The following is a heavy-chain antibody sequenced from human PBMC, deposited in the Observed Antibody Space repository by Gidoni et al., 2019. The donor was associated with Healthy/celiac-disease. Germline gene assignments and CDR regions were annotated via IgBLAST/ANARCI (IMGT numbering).Heavy chain of an antibody. Sequence: QVQLQQWGAGLLKPSETLSLTCAVYGGSFSGYYLSWILQPPGKGLEWIGEINHSGSTNYNPSLKSRVTISVDTSKNQFSLKLSSVTAADTAVYYCARGLWFGHRIPLGYFQHWGQGTLVTVSS. D-gene: IGHD3-10*01. CDR1: GGSFSGYY. J-gene: IGHJ1*01. CDR3: ARGLWFGHRIPLGYFQH. CDR2: INHSGST. V-gene: IGHV4-34*01.